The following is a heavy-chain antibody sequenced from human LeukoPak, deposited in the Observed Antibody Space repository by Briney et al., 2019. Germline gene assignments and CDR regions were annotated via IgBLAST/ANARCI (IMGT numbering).Heavy chain of an antibody. D-gene: IGHD3/OR15-3a*01. J-gene: IGHJ4*02. CDR2: ISSNGGST. CDR1: GFTFSSYA. Sequence: PGGSLRLSCSASGFTFSSYAMHWVRQAPGKGLEYVSAISSNGGSTYYADSVKGRFTISRDNSKNSLYLQMNSLRTEDTAVYYCAKRSNFWTGYLDYWGQGTLVTVSS. V-gene: IGHV3-64*04. CDR3: AKRSNFWTGYLDY.